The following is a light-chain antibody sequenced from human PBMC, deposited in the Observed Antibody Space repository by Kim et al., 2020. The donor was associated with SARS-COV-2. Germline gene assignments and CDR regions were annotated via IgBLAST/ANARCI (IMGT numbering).Light chain of an antibody. CDR1: RLGNTY. J-gene: IGLJ2*01. CDR2: QDT. Sequence: SVSAGQKARISCAGNRLGNTYACWYQQKPGQSPVLVIYQDTRRGSGIPERFSGSNSGNTATLTISGTQTMDEADYYCLTWDGHTAIFGGGTQLTVL. CDR3: LTWDGHTAI. V-gene: IGLV3-1*01.